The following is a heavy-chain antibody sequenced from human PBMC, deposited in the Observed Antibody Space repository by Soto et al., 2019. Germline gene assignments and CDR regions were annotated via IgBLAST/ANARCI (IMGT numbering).Heavy chain of an antibody. CDR1: GFTFDDYA. V-gene: IGHV3-9*01. CDR2: ISWNSGSI. J-gene: IGHJ3*02. CDR3: AKDLGYCSSTSCSGGAFDI. D-gene: IGHD2-2*01. Sequence: PXGSLRLSCAASGFTFDDYAMHWVRQAPGKGLEWVSGISWNSGSIGYADSVKGRFTISRDNAKNSLYLQMNSLRAEDTALYYCAKDLGYCSSTSCSGGAFDIWGQGTMVTVSS.